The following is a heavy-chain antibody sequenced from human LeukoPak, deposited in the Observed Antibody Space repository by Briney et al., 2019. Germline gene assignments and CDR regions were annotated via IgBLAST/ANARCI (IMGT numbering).Heavy chain of an antibody. CDR1: GFTFSSYS. D-gene: IGHD2-15*01. V-gene: IGHV3-48*01. J-gene: IGHJ4*02. CDR3: AREVTPYY. CDR2: ITSSSSNI. Sequence: PGGSLRLSCAASGFTFSSYSMNWVRQAPGKGLEWVSYITSSSSNIYYADSVKGRFTISRDNAKNSLYLQMNSLRADDTAVYYCAREVTPYYWGQGTLVTVSS.